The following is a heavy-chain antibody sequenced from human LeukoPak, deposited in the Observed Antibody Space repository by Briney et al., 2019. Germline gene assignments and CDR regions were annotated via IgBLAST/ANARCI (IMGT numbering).Heavy chain of an antibody. V-gene: IGHV3-30-3*01. CDR1: GLTFRSYA. D-gene: IGHD7-27*01. CDR2: ISYDGSNK. Sequence: GRSLRLPHAASGLTFRSYAMHWVRQAPGKGLEGVAVISYDGSNKYYADSVKGRFTISRDNSKNTLYLQMNSLRAEDTAVYYCARAQAPGDDYYYYGMDVWGQGTTVTVSS. J-gene: IGHJ6*02. CDR3: ARAQAPGDDYYYYGMDV.